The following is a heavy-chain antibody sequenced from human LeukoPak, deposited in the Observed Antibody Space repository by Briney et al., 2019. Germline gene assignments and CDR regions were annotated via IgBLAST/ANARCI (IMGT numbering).Heavy chain of an antibody. Sequence: PSETLSLTCAVSGTSFSSYYWSWIRQPPGKGLEWIGEVNHSGYTNDNPSLKSRVTISVDTSKNQFSLRLRSVTAADTGVYFCARMTTGHDFWGQGTLSPSPQ. CDR1: GTSFSSYY. D-gene: IGHD4-17*01. V-gene: IGHV4-34*01. CDR3: ARMTTGHDF. J-gene: IGHJ4*02. CDR2: VNHSGYT.